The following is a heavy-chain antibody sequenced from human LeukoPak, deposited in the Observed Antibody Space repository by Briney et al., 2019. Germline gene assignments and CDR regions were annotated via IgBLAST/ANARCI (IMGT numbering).Heavy chain of an antibody. V-gene: IGHV3-11*06. CDR2: ISSSSSYT. J-gene: IGHJ3*01. CDR3: APRDYPAPGDGWT. CDR1: GFTFSDYY. Sequence: GGSLRLSCAASGFTFSDYYMSWIRQAPGKGLEWVSYISSSSSYTNYADSVKGRFTISRDNAKNSLYLQMNSLRAEDTAVYYCAPRDYPAPGDGWTWGQGTMVTVSS. D-gene: IGHD4-11*01.